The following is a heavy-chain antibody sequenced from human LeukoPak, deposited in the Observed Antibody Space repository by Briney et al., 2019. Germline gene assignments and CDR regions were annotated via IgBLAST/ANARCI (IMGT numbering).Heavy chain of an antibody. CDR3: VRGGSVNPALIDY. J-gene: IGHJ4*02. V-gene: IGHV4-59*01. D-gene: IGHD1-14*01. Sequence: PSETLSLTCTVSGGSITTYYWSWIRQPPGKGLEWIGFIYNSGSTKYNPSLGSGGTISEATAKNQFSLKLTSVTAADTAIYYCVRGGSVNPALIDYWGQGTLVTVSS. CDR1: GGSITTYY. CDR2: IYNSGST.